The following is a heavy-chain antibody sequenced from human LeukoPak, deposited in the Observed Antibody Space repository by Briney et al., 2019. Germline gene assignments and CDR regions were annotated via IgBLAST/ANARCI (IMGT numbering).Heavy chain of an antibody. CDR1: GFTFSGFE. CDR2: SSSSGSTI. D-gene: IGHD2-2*02. V-gene: IGHV3-48*03. CDR3: ARDPGHCSSTSCYKFLDY. Sequence: QPGGSLRLSCAASGFTFSGFEMNWVRQAPGKGLEWVSYSSSSGSTIYYADSVKGRFTVSRDNAKNSLYLQMNSLRAEDTAVYYCARDPGHCSSTSCYKFLDYWGQGTLVTVSS. J-gene: IGHJ4*02.